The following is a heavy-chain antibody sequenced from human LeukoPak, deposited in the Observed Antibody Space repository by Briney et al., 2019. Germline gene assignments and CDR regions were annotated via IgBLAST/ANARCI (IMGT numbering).Heavy chain of an antibody. D-gene: IGHD6-6*01. V-gene: IGHV1-18*01. CDR3: ARTEARRIYFYYMDV. J-gene: IGHJ6*03. CDR1: GYSLITYD. Sequence: ASVKVSCKTSGYSLITYDITWVPQAPGQGLEWIAWVTTYRNNTTISKKFRDRLTVTADTSTNTTYMELRSLRSDDRAVYYCARTEARRIYFYYMDVWGRGTTVTVSS. CDR2: VTTYRNNT.